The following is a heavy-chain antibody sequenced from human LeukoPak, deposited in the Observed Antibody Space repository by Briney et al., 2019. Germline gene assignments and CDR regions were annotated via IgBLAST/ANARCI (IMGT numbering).Heavy chain of an antibody. Sequence: PGRSLRLSCAASGFTFDDYAMHWVRQAPGKGLEWVSGISWNSGSIGYADSVKGRFTISRDNAKNSLYLQMNSLRAEDTAVYYCARDGKYYYDSSGYSLDALDIWGQGTMVTVSS. V-gene: IGHV3-9*01. CDR3: ARDGKYYYDSSGYSLDALDI. CDR2: ISWNSGSI. CDR1: GFTFDDYA. D-gene: IGHD3-22*01. J-gene: IGHJ3*02.